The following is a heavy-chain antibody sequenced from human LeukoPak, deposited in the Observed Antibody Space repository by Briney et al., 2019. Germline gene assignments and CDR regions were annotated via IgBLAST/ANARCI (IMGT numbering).Heavy chain of an antibody. CDR2: ISGGSTYI. D-gene: IGHD3-3*01. Sequence: GGSLRLSCAASGFTFSSYAMHWVRQAPGKGLEWISSISGGSTYIYYADSVRGRFTISRDNAKNSVYLQMNSLRGEDTAVYYCARGSGSTASFDYWGQGTLVTVSS. CDR1: GFTFSSYA. V-gene: IGHV3-21*01. CDR3: ARGSGSTASFDY. J-gene: IGHJ4*02.